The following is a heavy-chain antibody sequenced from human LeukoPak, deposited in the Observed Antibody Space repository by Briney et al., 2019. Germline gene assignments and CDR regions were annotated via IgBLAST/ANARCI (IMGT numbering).Heavy chain of an antibody. CDR2: IYYSGSI. J-gene: IGHJ4*02. D-gene: IGHD3-10*01. Sequence: SETLSLTCTVSGGSISSSSYYWGWIRQPPGKGLEWIGSIYYSGSIYYNPSLKSRVTISVDTSKNQFSLKLSSATAADTAVYYCARVVEPVRGGHFDYWGQGTLVTVSP. V-gene: IGHV4-39*07. CDR3: ARVVEPVRGGHFDY. CDR1: GGSISSSSYY.